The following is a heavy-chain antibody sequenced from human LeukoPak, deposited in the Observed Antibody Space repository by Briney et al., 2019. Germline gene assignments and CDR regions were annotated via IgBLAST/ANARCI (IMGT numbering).Heavy chain of an antibody. CDR1: GFSFSDFY. CDR3: ARDSLWS. CDR2: ISDRGTTI. J-gene: IGHJ5*02. D-gene: IGHD3-10*01. V-gene: IGHV3-11*04. Sequence: GGSLRLSCTASGFSFSDFYMTWIRQAPGKGLEWVSYISDRGTTIIYADSVKGRFTISRDNSKNTLYLQMNSLRAEDTAVYYCARDSLWSWGQGTLVTVSS.